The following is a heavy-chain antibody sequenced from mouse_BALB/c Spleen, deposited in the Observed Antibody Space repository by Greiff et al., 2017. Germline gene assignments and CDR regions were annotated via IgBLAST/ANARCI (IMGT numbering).Heavy chain of an antibody. CDR1: GYTFTSYW. V-gene: IGHV1-87*01. J-gene: IGHJ3*01. D-gene: IGHD2-4*01. CDR3: ARSRYDYDGAWFAY. CDR2: IYPGDGDT. Sequence: VQLQQSGAELARPGASVKLSCKASGYTFTSYWMQWVNQRPGQGLEWIGAIYPGDGDTRYTQKFKGKATLTADKSSSTAYMQLSSLASEDSAVYYCARSRYDYDGAWFAYWGQGTLVTVSA.